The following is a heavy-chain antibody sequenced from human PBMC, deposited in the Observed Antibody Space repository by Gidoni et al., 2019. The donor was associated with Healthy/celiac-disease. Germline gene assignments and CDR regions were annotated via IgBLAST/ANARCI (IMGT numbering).Heavy chain of an antibody. V-gene: IGHV3-23*01. CDR3: AKDRAIVSY. CDR1: GFTFSSYA. CDR2: ISGSGGST. J-gene: IGHJ4*02. Sequence: EVQLLEPGGGLVQPGGSLRYPCSAPGFTFSSYAMSWVRQAPGKGLGWVSAISGSGGSTYYADSVKGRFTISRDNSKNTLYLQMNSLRAEDTAVYYCAKDRAIVSYWGQGTLVTVSS. D-gene: IGHD3-22*01.